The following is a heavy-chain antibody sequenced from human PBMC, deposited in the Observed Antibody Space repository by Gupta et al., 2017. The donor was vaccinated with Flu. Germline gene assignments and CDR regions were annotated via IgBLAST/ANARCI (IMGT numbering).Heavy chain of an antibody. CDR2: IFTSGNT. V-gene: IGHV4-4*07. J-gene: IGHJ4*02. D-gene: IGHD4-17*01. Sequence: WTWVRQPAGKGLEYIGRIFTSGNTNYNPSLKSRVTMSIDTSNNQFSLRLTSVTAADTAVYFCARVAPSYGDYASFDFWGQGTLVIVSS. CDR3: ARVAPSYGDYASFDF.